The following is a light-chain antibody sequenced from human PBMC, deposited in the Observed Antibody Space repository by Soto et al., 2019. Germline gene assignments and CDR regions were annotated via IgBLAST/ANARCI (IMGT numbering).Light chain of an antibody. CDR3: QQYGSSPWT. V-gene: IGKV3-20*01. Sequence: EIVLTQSPGTLSLSPGERATLSCRASQSVSSSYLAWYQQKPGQAPRLLIYGASSRATGSPARFSGSRSGTDCTLTISRLAPEDFAVYYCQQYGSSPWTFGQGTKVEIK. CDR2: GAS. CDR1: QSVSSSY. J-gene: IGKJ1*01.